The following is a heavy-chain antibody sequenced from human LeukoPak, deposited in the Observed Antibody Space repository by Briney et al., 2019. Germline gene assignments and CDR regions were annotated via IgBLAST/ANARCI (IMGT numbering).Heavy chain of an antibody. CDR1: GGSFSGYY. CDR3: ARARSENYYGSGSYPWFDP. D-gene: IGHD3-10*01. J-gene: IGHJ5*02. Sequence: SETLSLTCAVYGGSFSGYYWSWIRQPPGKGLEWIGEINHSGSTNYNPSLKSRVTISVDTSKNQFSLKLSSVTAADTAVYYCARARSENYYGSGSYPWFDPWGQGTLVTVSS. CDR2: INHSGST. V-gene: IGHV4-34*01.